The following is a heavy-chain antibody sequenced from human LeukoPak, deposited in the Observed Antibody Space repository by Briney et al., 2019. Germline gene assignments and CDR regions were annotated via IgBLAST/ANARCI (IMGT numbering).Heavy chain of an antibody. CDR2: ISYSGST. Sequence: SETLSLTCTVSGDSIRRYYWSWIRQPPGKGLEWIGYISYSGSTNYNPSLKSRVTMSVDMSKNQFSLKLSSVAAADTAVYYCARGGSSVWFDPWGQGTLVTVSS. CDR3: ARGGSSVWFDP. CDR1: GDSIRRYY. V-gene: IGHV4-59*01. D-gene: IGHD6-6*01. J-gene: IGHJ5*02.